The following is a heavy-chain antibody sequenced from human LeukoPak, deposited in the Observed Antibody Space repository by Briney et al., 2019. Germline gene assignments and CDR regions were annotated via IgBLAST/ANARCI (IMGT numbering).Heavy chain of an antibody. CDR3: ARGEYCSGGSCHRNNWFDP. D-gene: IGHD2-15*01. Sequence: ASVKVSCKASGYTFTGYYMHWVRQAPGQGLEWMGRINPNSGGTNYAQEFQGRVTMTRDTSISTAYMELSRLRSDDTAVYYCARGEYCSGGSCHRNNWFDPWGQGTLVTVSS. V-gene: IGHV1-2*06. CDR2: INPNSGGT. CDR1: GYTFTGYY. J-gene: IGHJ5*02.